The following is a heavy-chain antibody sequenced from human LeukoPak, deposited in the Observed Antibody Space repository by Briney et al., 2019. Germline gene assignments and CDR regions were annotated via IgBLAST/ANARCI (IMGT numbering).Heavy chain of an antibody. V-gene: IGHV4-38-2*02. J-gene: IGHJ4*02. CDR2: IFHSGST. D-gene: IGHD3-10*01. Sequence: PSETLSLTCTVSNYSISSGFYWGWIRQSPEKGLEWIGSIFHSGSTYYNPSLKSRVTISIDMSKNQFSVRLDSVTATDTAVYYCARVGYYYGPGTYYQGPYRYWGQGILVTVSS. CDR1: NYSISSGFY. CDR3: ARVGYYYGPGTYYQGPYRY.